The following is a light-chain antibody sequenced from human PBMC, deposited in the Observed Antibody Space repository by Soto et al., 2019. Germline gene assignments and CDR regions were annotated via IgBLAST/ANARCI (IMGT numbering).Light chain of an antibody. CDR3: SSFAGSGTLFV. Sequence: QSVLTQPASVSGSPGQSITISCTGTKTDIGNYNLVSWYQRHPDKAPKLIIYEDTKRPSGISNRFSASKSGTTASLTISGLQAEDEADYHCSSFAGSGTLFVFGGVTKLTVL. J-gene: IGLJ2*01. V-gene: IGLV2-23*01. CDR2: EDT. CDR1: KTDIGNYNL.